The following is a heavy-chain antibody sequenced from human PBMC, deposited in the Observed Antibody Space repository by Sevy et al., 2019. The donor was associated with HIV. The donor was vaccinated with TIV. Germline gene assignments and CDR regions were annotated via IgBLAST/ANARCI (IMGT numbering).Heavy chain of an antibody. J-gene: IGHJ6*02. Sequence: GGSLRLSCAASGFPFNDHAMHWVRQVPGTGLEWVSGVSWNSRYIGYADSVKGRFTNSREKARNFLYMEMNRQRPEETALYYCAKDINRGCDGVNCYSYSYYFYGLDVWGQGTTVTVSS. CDR1: GFPFNDHA. CDR3: AKDINRGCDGVNCYSYSYYFYGLDV. V-gene: IGHV3-9*01. CDR2: VSWNSRYI. D-gene: IGHD2-21*02.